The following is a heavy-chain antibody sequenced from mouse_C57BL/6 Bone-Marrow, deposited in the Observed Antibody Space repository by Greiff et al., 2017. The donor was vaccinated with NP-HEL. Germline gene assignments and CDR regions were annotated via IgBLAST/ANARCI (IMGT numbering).Heavy chain of an antibody. J-gene: IGHJ3*01. D-gene: IGHD2-2*01. CDR1: GFNIKDYY. V-gene: IGHV14-2*01. CDR2: IDPEDGET. CDR3: ARRPSIYYGYDGAWFAY. Sequence: VQLKQSGAELVKPGASVKLSCTASGFNIKDYYMHWVKQRTEQGLEWIGRIDPEDGETKYAPKFQGKATITADTSSNTAYLQLSSLTSEDTAVYYCARRPSIYYGYDGAWFAYWGQGTLVTVSA.